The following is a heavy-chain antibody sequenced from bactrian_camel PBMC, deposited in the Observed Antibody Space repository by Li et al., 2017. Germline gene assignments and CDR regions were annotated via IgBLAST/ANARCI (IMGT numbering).Heavy chain of an antibody. CDR2: IYCGDGST. V-gene: IGHV3S31*01. CDR1: GYTYSTMC. Sequence: DVQLVESGGGSVQAGGSLRLSCAVSGYTYSTMCMGWFRQAPGKEREGVSFIYCGDGSTYYADSVKGRFTISQDNAKNTLYLQMSSLKTDDTAVYYCAAQDVLGHWGQGTQVTVS. CDR3: AAQDVLGH. J-gene: IGHJ4*01. D-gene: IGHD1*01.